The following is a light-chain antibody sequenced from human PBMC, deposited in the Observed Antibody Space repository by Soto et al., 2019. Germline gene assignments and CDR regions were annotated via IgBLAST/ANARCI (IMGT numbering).Light chain of an antibody. Sequence: EIVLTQSPGTLSLSPGERATLSCRASQSINNRYLAWYQQKPGQAPRLLIYAASSRATGIPHRFSGSGSGTDFTLTISRMDPEYFELYYCQKFRSSPGLTFGPGTKVDIK. CDR3: QKFRSSPGLT. J-gene: IGKJ3*01. CDR1: QSINNRY. CDR2: AAS. V-gene: IGKV3-20*01.